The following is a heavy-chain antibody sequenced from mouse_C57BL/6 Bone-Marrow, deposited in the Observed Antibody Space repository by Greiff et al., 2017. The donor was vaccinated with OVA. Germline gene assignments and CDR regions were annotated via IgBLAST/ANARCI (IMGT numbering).Heavy chain of an antibody. J-gene: IGHJ1*03. CDR3: ARETTVAYWYFDV. V-gene: IGHV1-42*01. CDR1: GYSFTGYY. CDR2: INPSTGGT. D-gene: IGHD1-1*01. Sequence: EVQLQESGPELVKPGASVKISCKASGYSFTGYYMNWVKQSPEKSLEWIGEINPSTGGTTYNQKFKAKATLTVDKSSSTAYMQLKSLTSEDSAVYYCARETTVAYWYFDVWGTGTTVTVSS.